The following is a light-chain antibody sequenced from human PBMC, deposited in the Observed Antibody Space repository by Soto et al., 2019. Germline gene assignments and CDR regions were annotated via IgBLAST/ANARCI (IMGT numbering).Light chain of an antibody. CDR1: STDVENYNF. J-gene: IGLJ1*01. CDR3: CSHAGFNTPDV. V-gene: IGLV2-23*01. Sequence: QSVLTQPASVSGSPGQSITIACTGISTDVENYNFVSWYQQHPGKVPELIIYEDSKRPSGISDRFSGSKSGNSASLTISGLQAEDEADYYCCSHAGFNTPDVFATGTKVTVL. CDR2: EDS.